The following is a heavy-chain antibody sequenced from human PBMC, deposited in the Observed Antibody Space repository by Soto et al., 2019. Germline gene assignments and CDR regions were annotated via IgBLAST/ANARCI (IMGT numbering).Heavy chain of an antibody. CDR2: IKQDGSEK. Sequence: EVLLVESGGGLVQPGGSLRLSCAASGFMFSDYWMSWVRQAPGKGLEWVANIKQDGSEKFYVNSVEGRFTISRDNAKDSLYLQMNSLRGEDTAVYYCARDGVITFGGVIVADYWGQGTLVTVSS. J-gene: IGHJ4*02. CDR3: ARDGVITFGGVIVADY. V-gene: IGHV3-7*05. D-gene: IGHD3-16*02. CDR1: GFMFSDYW.